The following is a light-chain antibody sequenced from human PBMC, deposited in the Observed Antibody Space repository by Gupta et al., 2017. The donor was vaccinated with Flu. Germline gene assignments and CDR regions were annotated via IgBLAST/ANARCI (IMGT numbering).Light chain of an antibody. V-gene: IGLV2-14*03. CDR3: ASYTSTSTWV. J-gene: IGLJ3*02. CDR1: SSDVGGYNY. Sequence: QSALTQPASVSGSPGPSITISCTGTSSDVGGYNYVSWYQQHPGKAPKLMIYEVTNRPSGVSIRFSGSKSGNTASLTICGLQDEDEADYFCASYTSTSTWVFGGGTKLTGL. CDR2: EVT.